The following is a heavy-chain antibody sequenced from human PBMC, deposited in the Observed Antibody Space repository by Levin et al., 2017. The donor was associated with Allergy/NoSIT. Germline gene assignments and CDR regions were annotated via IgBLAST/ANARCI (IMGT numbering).Heavy chain of an antibody. CDR2: IWYDGSNK. CDR3: ARGNHKLLWFGESAFDY. J-gene: IGHJ4*02. CDR1: GFTFSSYG. D-gene: IGHD3-10*01. Sequence: GGSLRLSCAASGFTFSSYGMHWVRQAPGKGLEWVAVIWYDGSNKYYADSVKGRFTISRDNSKNTLYLQMNSLRAEDTAVYYCARGNHKLLWFGESAFDYWGQGTLVTVSS. V-gene: IGHV3-33*01.